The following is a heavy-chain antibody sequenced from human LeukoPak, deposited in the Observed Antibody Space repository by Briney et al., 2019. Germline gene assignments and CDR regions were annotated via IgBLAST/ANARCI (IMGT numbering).Heavy chain of an antibody. CDR1: DYPFTTHG. CDR3: ARDVYFDL. V-gene: IGHV1-18*01. CDR2: ISAHNGNT. J-gene: IGHJ2*01. Sequence: ASVKLSCNASDYPFTTHGIAREGEAPGQGLGWMGWISAHNGNTNYAQSLQGRVTITTAPSTNTAYMELRSMRSDDTAVYYCARDVYFDLWGRGTLVTVSS.